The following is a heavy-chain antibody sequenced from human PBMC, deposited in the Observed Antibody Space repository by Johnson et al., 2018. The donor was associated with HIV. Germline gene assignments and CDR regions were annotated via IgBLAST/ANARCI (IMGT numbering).Heavy chain of an antibody. Sequence: VQLVESGGGLVQPGGSLRLSCAASGFTFSSYWMHWVRQAPGKGLVWVSRINSDGSSTSYADSVKGRFTISRDNAKNTLYLQMNSLRAEDTAVYYCARDGYCSGGSCYSVDRLDAFDIWGQGTMVTVSS. CDR2: INSDGSST. CDR1: GFTFSSYW. CDR3: ARDGYCSGGSCYSVDRLDAFDI. D-gene: IGHD2-15*01. V-gene: IGHV3-74*01. J-gene: IGHJ3*02.